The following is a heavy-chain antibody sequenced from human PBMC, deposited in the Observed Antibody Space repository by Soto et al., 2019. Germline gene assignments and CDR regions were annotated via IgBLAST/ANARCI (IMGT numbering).Heavy chain of an antibody. V-gene: IGHV3-23*01. D-gene: IGHD3-22*01. Sequence: PGGSLRLSCAASGFTFSSYAMSWVRQAPGKGLEWVSAISGSGGSTYYADSVKGRFTISRDNSKNTLYLQMNSLRAEDTAVYYCANRLRITMIVVDYYFDYWGQGTLVTVSS. CDR3: ANRLRITMIVVDYYFDY. CDR1: GFTFSSYA. CDR2: ISGSGGST. J-gene: IGHJ4*02.